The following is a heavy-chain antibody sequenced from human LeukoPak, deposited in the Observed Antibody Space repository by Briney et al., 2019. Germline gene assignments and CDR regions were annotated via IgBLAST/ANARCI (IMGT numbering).Heavy chain of an antibody. D-gene: IGHD7-27*01. CDR1: GYTFTSYD. V-gene: IGHV1-8*01. CDR2: MSPNSGDT. CDR3: ARGPPNWGYDY. J-gene: IGHJ4*02. Sequence: RASVEVSCKASGYTFTSYDFNWVRQATGQRPEWMGWMSPNSGDTGYAQKFQDRVTMTRNTSISTAYMELSGLRSDDTAVYYCARGPPNWGYDYWGPGTLVTVSS.